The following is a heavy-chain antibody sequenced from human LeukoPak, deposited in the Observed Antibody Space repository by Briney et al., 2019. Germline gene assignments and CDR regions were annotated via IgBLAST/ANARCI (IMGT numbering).Heavy chain of an antibody. D-gene: IGHD1-26*01. Sequence: ASVKVSCSASGYTFTSYGISWGRQAPGQGLGWMGWISAYSGNTNYEQKLQVRGTMTTDTSTSTDYMELRSLRSDDTAVSYCARGGSALWDLDYWGQGTLVTVSS. CDR3: ARGGSALWDLDY. J-gene: IGHJ4*02. CDR1: GYTFTSYG. CDR2: ISAYSGNT. V-gene: IGHV1-18*01.